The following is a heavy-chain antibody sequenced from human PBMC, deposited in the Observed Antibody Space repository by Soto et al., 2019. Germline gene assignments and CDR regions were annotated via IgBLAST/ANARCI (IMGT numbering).Heavy chain of an antibody. Sequence: PSETLSPTCTVSGGSLRNYYWSWIRQPPGKGLEWIGHIYYSGNTNYNPSLRSRVTMSVDTSKSQFSLTVTSVTAADTAVYYCARQWANDWNGRDFFDFWGQGTMVTVSS. D-gene: IGHD1-1*01. CDR2: IYYSGNT. V-gene: IGHV4-59*08. CDR3: ARQWANDWNGRDFFDF. CDR1: GGSLRNYY. J-gene: IGHJ3*01.